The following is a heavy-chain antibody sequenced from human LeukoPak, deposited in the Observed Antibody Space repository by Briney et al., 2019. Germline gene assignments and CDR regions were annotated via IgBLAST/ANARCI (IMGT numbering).Heavy chain of an antibody. CDR3: ARGSSGGIDY. CDR1: GGSISSGGYS. CDR2: IYHSGST. V-gene: IGHV4-30-2*01. D-gene: IGHD6-6*01. J-gene: IGHJ4*02. Sequence: PSQTLSLTCAVYGGSISSGGYSWSWIRQPPGKGLEWIGYIYHSGSTYYNPSLKSRVTISVDRSKNQFSLKLSSVTAADTAVYYCARGSSGGIDYWGQGTLVTVSS.